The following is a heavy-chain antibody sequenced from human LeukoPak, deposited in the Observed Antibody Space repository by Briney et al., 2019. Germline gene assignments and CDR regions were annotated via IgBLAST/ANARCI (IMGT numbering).Heavy chain of an antibody. D-gene: IGHD3-22*01. Sequence: GGSLRLSCAASGLTFDDYAMHWVRQAPGKGLEWVSLISGDGGSTYYADSVKGRFTISRDNSKNSLYLQMNSLRTEDTALYYCAKEQNYYDSSGYVYWGQGTLVTVSS. J-gene: IGHJ4*02. CDR2: ISGDGGST. CDR1: GLTFDDYA. CDR3: AKEQNYYDSSGYVY. V-gene: IGHV3-43*02.